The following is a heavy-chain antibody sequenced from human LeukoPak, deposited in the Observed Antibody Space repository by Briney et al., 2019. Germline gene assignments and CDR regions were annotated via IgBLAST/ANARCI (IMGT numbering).Heavy chain of an antibody. V-gene: IGHV1-18*01. J-gene: IGHJ4*02. CDR3: ARDRQCGY. CDR2: ISPYNGNT. D-gene: IGHD2-21*01. CDR1: GYTFTSYG. Sequence: ASVKVSCKASGYTFTSYGISWVRQAPGQGLEWMGWISPYNGNTNYAPRLQGRVTMTTDTATSTAYMELTSLTSDDTAVYYCARDRQCGYWGQGTLVTVSS.